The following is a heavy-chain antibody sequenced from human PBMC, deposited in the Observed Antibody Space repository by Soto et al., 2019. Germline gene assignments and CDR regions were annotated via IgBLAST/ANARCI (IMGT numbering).Heavy chain of an antibody. CDR1: GFTFDNYA. CDR3: AKDLVYSGYNDQTYFDY. CDR2: ISWNSDSI. Sequence: PGGSLRLSCAASGFTFDNYAMHWVRQPPGKGLEWVSGISWNSDSIGYAQSVKGRFTISRDNAKNSLYLQMNSLRTEDTAFYYCAKDLVYSGYNDQTYFDYWGQGILVTVSS. D-gene: IGHD5-12*01. V-gene: IGHV3-9*01. J-gene: IGHJ4*02.